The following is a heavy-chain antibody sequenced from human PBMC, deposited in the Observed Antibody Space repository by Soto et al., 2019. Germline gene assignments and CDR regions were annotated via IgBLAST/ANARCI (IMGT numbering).Heavy chain of an antibody. CDR1: GDSVSINSAA. D-gene: IGHD6-6*01. CDR3: GREPSIAAPLFYYYYGMDV. Sequence: PAQTLSLTCAISGDSVSINSAAWNWIRQSPSRGLEWLGRTYYRSKWYNDYAVSVKSRITINPDTSKNQFSLQLNSVTPEDTAVYYCGREPSIAAPLFYYYYGMDVWGQGTTVTVSS. J-gene: IGHJ6*02. V-gene: IGHV6-1*01. CDR2: TYYRSKWYN.